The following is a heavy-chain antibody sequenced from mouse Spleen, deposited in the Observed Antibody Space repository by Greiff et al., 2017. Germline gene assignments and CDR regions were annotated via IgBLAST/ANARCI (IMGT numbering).Heavy chain of an antibody. Sequence: EVMLVESGGGLVKLGGSLKLSCAASGFTFSSYAMSWVRQTPEKRLEWVATISSGGGNTYYPDSVKGRFTISRDNAKNTLYLQMSSLKSEDTAMYYCARHYGNPYYAMDYWGQGTSVTVSS. CDR2: ISSGGGNT. CDR3: ARHYGNPYYAMDY. J-gene: IGHJ4*01. D-gene: IGHD2-1*01. CDR1: GFTFSSYA. V-gene: IGHV5-9*01.